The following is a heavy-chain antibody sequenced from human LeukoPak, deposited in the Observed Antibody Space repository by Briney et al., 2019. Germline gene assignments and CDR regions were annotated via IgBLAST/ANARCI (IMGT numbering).Heavy chain of an antibody. CDR3: ARDGLTGTTDGTLDS. V-gene: IGHV3-33*08. D-gene: IGHD1-20*01. Sequence: PGGSLRLSCAASGFTFSTFGLHWVRQAPGKGLEWVASVWYVGGDEYYADSVKGRFKISRDNSKSTLYLQMDSLRTDDTALYYCARDGLTGTTDGTLDSWGQGTLVTVSS. CDR1: GFTFSTFG. J-gene: IGHJ4*02. CDR2: VWYVGGDE.